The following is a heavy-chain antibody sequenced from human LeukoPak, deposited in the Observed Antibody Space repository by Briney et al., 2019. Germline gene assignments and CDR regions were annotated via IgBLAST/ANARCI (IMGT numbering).Heavy chain of an antibody. D-gene: IGHD2-2*01. J-gene: IGHJ4*02. CDR3: ARYQVYCSSTSRYFDY. Sequence: ASVKVSCKASGYTFTSYGISWVRQAPGQGLEWMGWISAYNGNTNYAQKLQGRVTMTTDTSTSTAYMELRSLRSDDTAVYYCARYQVYCSSTSRYFDYWGQGTLVTVSS. V-gene: IGHV1-18*01. CDR1: GYTFTSYG. CDR2: ISAYNGNT.